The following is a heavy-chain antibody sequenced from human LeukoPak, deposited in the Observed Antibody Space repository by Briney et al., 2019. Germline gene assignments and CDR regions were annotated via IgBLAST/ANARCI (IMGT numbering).Heavy chain of an antibody. CDR1: GGSISSSSYY. Sequence: SETLSLTCTVSGGSISSSSYYWGWIRQPPGKGLEWIGSIYYSGSTYYNPSLKSRVTISVDTSKNQFSLKLSSVTAADTAVYYCARQPPTVLRSHYYYYYMDVWGKGTTATVSS. CDR3: ARQPPTVLRSHYYYYYMDV. CDR2: IYYSGST. D-gene: IGHD4-17*01. V-gene: IGHV4-39*01. J-gene: IGHJ6*03.